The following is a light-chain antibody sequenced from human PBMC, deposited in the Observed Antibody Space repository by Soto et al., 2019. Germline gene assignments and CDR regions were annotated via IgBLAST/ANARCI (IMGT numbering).Light chain of an antibody. CDR1: SSNIGAGYD. Sequence: QSVLTQPPSVSGAPGQRVTISCTGSSSNIGAGYDVHWYQQLPGTAPKLLIYGNNNRPSGVPDRFSGSKSGTSASLAITGLQAEDEADYYCQSFDSSLSAVLFGGGTQLTVL. CDR2: GNN. J-gene: IGLJ2*01. V-gene: IGLV1-40*01. CDR3: QSFDSSLSAVL.